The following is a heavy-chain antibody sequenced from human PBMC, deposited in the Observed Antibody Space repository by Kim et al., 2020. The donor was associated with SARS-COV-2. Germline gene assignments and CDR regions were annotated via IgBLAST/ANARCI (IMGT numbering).Heavy chain of an antibody. Sequence: SETLSLTCAVYGGSFSGYYWSWIRQPPGKGLEWIGEINHSGSTNYNPSLKSRVTISVDTSKNQFSLKLSSVTAADTAVYYCARSIVRGGPYLGYWGQGTLVTVSS. CDR3: ARSIVRGGPYLGY. CDR2: INHSGST. V-gene: IGHV4-34*01. CDR1: GGSFSGYY. J-gene: IGHJ4*02. D-gene: IGHD3-10*01.